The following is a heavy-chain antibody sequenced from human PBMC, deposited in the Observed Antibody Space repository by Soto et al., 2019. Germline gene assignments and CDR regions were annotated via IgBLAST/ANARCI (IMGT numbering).Heavy chain of an antibody. Sequence: SETLSLTCTVTGGSINTYYWSWIRQSAGKGLEWIGRVYTTGGTNYNPSLKSRVTISVDTSRNQFSLSLRSVTAADTAVYYCARGFNFIFDDFADMRWNFDPWGQGTLVTVSS. V-gene: IGHV4-4*07. J-gene: IGHJ5*02. D-gene: IGHD3-3*02. CDR3: ARGFNFIFDDFADMRWNFDP. CDR2: VYTTGGT. CDR1: GGSINTYY.